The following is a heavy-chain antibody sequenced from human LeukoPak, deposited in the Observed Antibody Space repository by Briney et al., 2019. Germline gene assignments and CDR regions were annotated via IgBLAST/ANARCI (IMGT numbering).Heavy chain of an antibody. J-gene: IGHJ4*02. Sequence: QTGGSLRLSCAASGFTVSTNYMAWVRRAPGKGLEWVSLIYSGGTTDYADSVKGRFTISRDNSKNTLYLQMNSLRAEDTAVYYCARGSGSYYHLDNWGQGTLVTVSS. V-gene: IGHV3-66*01. CDR2: IYSGGTT. CDR1: GFTVSTNY. D-gene: IGHD3-10*01. CDR3: ARGSGSYYHLDN.